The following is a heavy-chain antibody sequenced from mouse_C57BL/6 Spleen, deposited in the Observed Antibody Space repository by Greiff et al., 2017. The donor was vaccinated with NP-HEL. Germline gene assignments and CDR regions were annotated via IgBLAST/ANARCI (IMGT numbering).Heavy chain of an antibody. CDR1: GYTFTSYW. CDR2: IHPNSGST. Sequence: QVQLQQSGAELVKPGASVKLSCKASGYTFTSYWMHWVKQRPGQGLEWIGMIHPNSGSTDYNEKFKSKATLTVDKSSSTAYMQLSSLTSEDSAVYYCARAYYSNYGGAMDYWGQGTSVTVSS. D-gene: IGHD2-5*01. CDR3: ARAYYSNYGGAMDY. J-gene: IGHJ4*01. V-gene: IGHV1-64*01.